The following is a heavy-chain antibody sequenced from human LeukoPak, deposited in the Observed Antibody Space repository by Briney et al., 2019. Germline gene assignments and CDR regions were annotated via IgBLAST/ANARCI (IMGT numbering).Heavy chain of an antibody. D-gene: IGHD6-19*01. CDR1: GFTFSGSW. CDR2: FKDDGTST. V-gene: IGHV3-74*03. CDR3: ARVRGSGWYFFDS. Sequence: GGSLRLSCAASGFTFSGSWMHWVRQAPGKGLVWVARFKDDGTSTTYADSVKGRFTISRDNAKNSLYLQMNSLTDEDTAVYYCARVRGSGWYFFDSWGQGTLVTVSS. J-gene: IGHJ4*02.